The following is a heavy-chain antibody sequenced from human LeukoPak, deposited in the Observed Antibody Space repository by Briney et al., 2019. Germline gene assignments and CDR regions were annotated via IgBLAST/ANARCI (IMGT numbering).Heavy chain of an antibody. V-gene: IGHV4-34*01. Sequence: TPSETLSLTCAVYGGSFSGYYWSWIRQPPGKGLEWIGEINHSGSTNYNPSLKGRVTISVDTSKNQFSLKLSSVTAADTAVYYCARMAAAGTGYWGQGTLVAVSS. CDR2: INHSGST. CDR3: ARMAAAGTGY. CDR1: GGSFSGYY. D-gene: IGHD6-13*01. J-gene: IGHJ4*02.